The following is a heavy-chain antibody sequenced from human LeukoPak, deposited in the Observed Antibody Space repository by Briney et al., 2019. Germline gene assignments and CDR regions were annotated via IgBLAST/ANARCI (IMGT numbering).Heavy chain of an antibody. J-gene: IGHJ3*02. CDR1: GYTFTDYY. D-gene: IGHD5-12*01. CDR2: INPNSGGT. Sequence: ASVKVSCKASGYTFTDYYIHWVRQAPGQGLEWMGWINPNSGGTNYAQKFQGRVTMTRDTSITTAYMELSRLTSDDTAVYYCARGRSGYNNAFDIWGQGTMVTVSS. CDR3: ARGRSGYNNAFDI. V-gene: IGHV1-2*02.